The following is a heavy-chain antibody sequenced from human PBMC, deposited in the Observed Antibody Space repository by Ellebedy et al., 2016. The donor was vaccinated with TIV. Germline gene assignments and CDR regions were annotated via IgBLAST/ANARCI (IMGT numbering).Heavy chain of an antibody. CDR1: GFTFSSFW. V-gene: IGHV3-74*01. J-gene: IGHJ4*02. CDR3: GRVWFGELAPVDY. CDR2: INSDGTST. Sequence: HTGGSLRLSCAASGFTFSSFWMHWVRQAPGKGLVWVSRINSDGTSTSYADSVKGRFTIPRDNAKNTLYLQMNSLRAEDTAVYYCGRVWFGELAPVDYWGQGTLVTVSS. D-gene: IGHD3-10*01.